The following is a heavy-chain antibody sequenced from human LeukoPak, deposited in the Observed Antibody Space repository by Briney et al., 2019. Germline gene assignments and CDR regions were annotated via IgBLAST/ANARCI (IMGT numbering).Heavy chain of an antibody. CDR1: GGSISSYY. Sequence: SETLSLTCTVSGGSISSYYWSWIRQPAGKGLEWIGRIYTSGSTNYNPSLKSRVTMSVDTSKNQFSLKLRSVTAADTAVYYCASPGALPGSFGAFDIWGQGTMVTVSP. D-gene: IGHD1-26*01. J-gene: IGHJ3*02. CDR3: ASPGALPGSFGAFDI. CDR2: IYTSGST. V-gene: IGHV4-4*07.